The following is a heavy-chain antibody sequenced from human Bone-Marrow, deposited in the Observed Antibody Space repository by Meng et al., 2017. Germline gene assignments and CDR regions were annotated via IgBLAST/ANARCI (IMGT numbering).Heavy chain of an antibody. V-gene: IGHV3-23*01. Sequence: GESLKISCAASGFTFSSYAMSWVRQAPGKGLEWVSAISGSGGSTYYADSVKGRFTISRDSSKNTLFLQMNSLRAEDTAVYFCAKEGIVATPDYWGQGTLVTVSS. CDR3: AKEGIVATPDY. J-gene: IGHJ4*02. CDR1: GFTFSSYA. CDR2: ISGSGGST. D-gene: IGHD5-12*01.